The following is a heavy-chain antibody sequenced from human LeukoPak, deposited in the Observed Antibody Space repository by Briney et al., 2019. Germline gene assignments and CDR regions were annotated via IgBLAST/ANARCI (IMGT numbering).Heavy chain of an antibody. J-gene: IGHJ6*02. CDR2: IIPILDIA. Sequence: SVKVSCKASGGTFSSYAISWVRQAPGQGLEWMGRIIPILDIANYAQKFQGRVTITADKSTSTAYMELSSLRSEDTAVYYCARVRGGSYGMDVWGQGTTVTVSS. V-gene: IGHV1-69*04. CDR1: GGTFSSYA. CDR3: ARVRGGSYGMDV. D-gene: IGHD1-26*01.